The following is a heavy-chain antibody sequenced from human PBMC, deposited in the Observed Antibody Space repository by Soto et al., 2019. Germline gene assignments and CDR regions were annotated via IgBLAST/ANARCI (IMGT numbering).Heavy chain of an antibody. CDR2: IYPGDSDS. D-gene: IGHD2-8*01. Sequence: PGESLKISCKVSGYSFSTSWMGWVRQLPGKGLEWMGIIYPGDSDSRYGPSFEGHVTFSVDKSISTAHLEWSSLKASDTAIYYCARLSRRVAQESNYFDPWGQGTLVTVSS. CDR3: ARLSRRVAQESNYFDP. J-gene: IGHJ5*02. V-gene: IGHV5-51*01. CDR1: GYSFSTSW.